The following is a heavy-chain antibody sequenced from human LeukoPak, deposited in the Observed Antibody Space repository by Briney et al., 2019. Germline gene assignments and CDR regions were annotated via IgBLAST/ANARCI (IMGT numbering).Heavy chain of an antibody. Sequence: GASVKVSCKASGYTFTNYAINWVRQAPGQGLEWMGWINTNTGNPTYAQGFTGRFVFSLDTSVSTAYLQITSLKAEDTAVYYCARVVSTLSIAAPYWGQGTLVTVSS. CDR2: INTNTGNP. J-gene: IGHJ4*02. V-gene: IGHV7-4-1*02. D-gene: IGHD6-6*01. CDR3: ARVVSTLSIAAPY. CDR1: GYTFTNYA.